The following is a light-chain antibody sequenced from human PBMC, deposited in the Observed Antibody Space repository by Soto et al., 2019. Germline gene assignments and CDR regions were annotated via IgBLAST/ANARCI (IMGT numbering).Light chain of an antibody. V-gene: IGLV4-69*01. CDR2: INYDGTH. CDR3: QSLGTGIQV. Sequence: QAVVTQSPSASASLGASVKLTCTLSSGYSTNAIAWHQQQSVKGPRFLMKINYDGTHSKGDGFFDRFSGSSSGAERHLSISSLQSEDEADYYCQSLGTGIQVFGGGTKLTVL. J-gene: IGLJ3*02. CDR1: SGYSTNA.